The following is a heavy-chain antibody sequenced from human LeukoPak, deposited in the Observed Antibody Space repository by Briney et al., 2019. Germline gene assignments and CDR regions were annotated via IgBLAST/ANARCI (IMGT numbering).Heavy chain of an antibody. CDR3: AREGYYGSGSYYFSYFDY. V-gene: IGHV4-59*01. Sequence: SETLSLTCTVSGGSISSYYWSWIRQPPGKGLEWIGYIYYSGSTNYNPSLKSRVTISVDTSKNQFSLKLSSVTAADTAVYHCAREGYYGSGSYYFSYFDYWGQGTLVTVSS. CDR1: GGSISSYY. D-gene: IGHD3-10*01. CDR2: IYYSGST. J-gene: IGHJ4*02.